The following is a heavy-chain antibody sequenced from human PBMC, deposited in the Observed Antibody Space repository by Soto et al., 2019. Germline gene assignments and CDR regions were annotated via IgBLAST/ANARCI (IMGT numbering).Heavy chain of an antibody. CDR2: IIPMYETP. CDR1: GGAFSNFA. J-gene: IGHJ6*02. CDR3: ARPQERQVLLFGSYFGMDV. V-gene: IGHV1-69*13. Sequence: SVNVSCKASGGAFSNFAISWVLQARGQGLEWLGGIIPMYETPNYAQNFQGRVTITADESTTTVHMELSSLRSEDTAIYYCARPQERQVLLFGSYFGMDVWGQATAVTVS. D-gene: IGHD2-21*01.